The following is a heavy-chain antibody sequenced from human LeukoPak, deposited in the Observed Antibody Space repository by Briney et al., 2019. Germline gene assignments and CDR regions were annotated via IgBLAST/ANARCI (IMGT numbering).Heavy chain of an antibody. CDR2: ISHSGST. CDR3: ASLRDGDYGGYFAS. D-gene: IGHD4-23*01. CDR1: GGSISSYY. J-gene: IGHJ4*02. Sequence: SETLSLTCTVSGGSISSYYWSWIRQSPGKGLEWIGHISHSGSTKYNSSLKSRTIISSDTSKNQFSLKLSSVTAADTALYYCASLRDGDYGGYFASWGQGTLVTASS. V-gene: IGHV4-59*08.